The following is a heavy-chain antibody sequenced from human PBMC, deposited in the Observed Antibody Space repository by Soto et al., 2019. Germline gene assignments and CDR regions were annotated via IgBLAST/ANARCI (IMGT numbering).Heavy chain of an antibody. V-gene: IGHV3-23*01. J-gene: IGHJ6*02. Sequence: GGSLRLSCAASGFTFSSYAMSWVRQAPGKGLEWVSAISGSGGSTYYADSVKGRFTISRDNSKNTLYLQMNSLRAEDTAVYYCAKDNDDFWSGYPSYYYGMDGWGQGTTVTVSS. CDR3: AKDNDDFWSGYPSYYYGMDG. D-gene: IGHD3-3*01. CDR2: ISGSGGST. CDR1: GFTFSSYA.